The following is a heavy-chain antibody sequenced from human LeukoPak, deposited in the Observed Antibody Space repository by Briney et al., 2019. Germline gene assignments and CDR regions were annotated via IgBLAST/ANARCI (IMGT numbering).Heavy chain of an antibody. CDR3: ARDGPAQMVDFDY. CDR1: GYTFSSTGWY. Sequence: ASVKVSCKASGYTFSSTGWYLYWLRQAPGQGLECMGWIYPYTGATHYAQKFQGRVAMTRDTSISTAYMELSRLRPDDTAMYYCARDGPAQMVDFDYWGQGTLVTVSS. D-gene: IGHD3-10*01. V-gene: IGHV1-2*02. CDR2: IYPYTGAT. J-gene: IGHJ4*02.